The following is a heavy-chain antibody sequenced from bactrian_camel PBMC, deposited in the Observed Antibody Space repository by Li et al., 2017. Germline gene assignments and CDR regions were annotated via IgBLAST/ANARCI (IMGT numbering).Heavy chain of an antibody. J-gene: IGHJ4*01. V-gene: IGHV3S1*01. CDR2: YDTGSLRT. CDR3: AADNIYCGTGFAY. Sequence: QLVESGGGSVQAGGSLRRSCKASTGYSAVTLCMGWFRQAPGKEREGVAAYDTGSLRTYYADSVKGRFTVSRDNANNTVNLMMNSLKPEDTAMYYCAADNIYCGTGFAYWGQGTQVTVS. D-gene: IGHD7*01. CDR1: GYSAVTLC.